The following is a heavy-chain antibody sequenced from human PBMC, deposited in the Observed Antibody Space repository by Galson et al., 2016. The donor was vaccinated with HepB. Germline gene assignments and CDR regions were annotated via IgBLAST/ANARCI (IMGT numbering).Heavy chain of an antibody. J-gene: IGHJ4*02. CDR3: GRDSYDSSSWSVDY. CDR1: GDSVISSNW. V-gene: IGHV4-4*02. Sequence: SETLSLTCTVSGDSVISSNWWNWVRQPPGKGLEWIGEIFHSGGPNYNPSLKSRVTISLDKSTNHISLRLSSVTAEDTAVYYCGRDSYDSSSWSVDYWGQGTLVTVSS. CDR2: IFHSGGP. D-gene: IGHD6-13*01.